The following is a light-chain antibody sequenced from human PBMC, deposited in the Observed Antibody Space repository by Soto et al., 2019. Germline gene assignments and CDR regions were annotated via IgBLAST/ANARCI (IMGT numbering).Light chain of an antibody. J-gene: IGKJ1*01. CDR1: QSVSSY. CDR2: DAS. Sequence: EIVLTQSPATLSSFPGDRVTLSCRASQSVSSYLAWYQQKPGQAPRLLIYDASTRATGIPARFSGSGSGTEFTLTISSLQSEDFAVYYCQQYNNWPPWTFGRGTKVDIK. V-gene: IGKV3-15*01. CDR3: QQYNNWPPWT.